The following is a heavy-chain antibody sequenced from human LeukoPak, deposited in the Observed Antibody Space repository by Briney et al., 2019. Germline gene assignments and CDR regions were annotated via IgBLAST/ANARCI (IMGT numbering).Heavy chain of an antibody. CDR1: GYTFTSHD. V-gene: IGHV1-8*03. CDR3: ARRLGLRWDLQAFDI. J-gene: IGHJ3*02. Sequence: ASVKVSCKASGYTFTSHDINWVRQATGQGLEWMGWMNPNSGNTGYAQKFQGRVTITRNNSISTVYMELSSLRSEGTAVYYCARRLGLRWDLQAFDIWGQGTMVTVPS. CDR2: MNPNSGNT. D-gene: IGHD4-23*01.